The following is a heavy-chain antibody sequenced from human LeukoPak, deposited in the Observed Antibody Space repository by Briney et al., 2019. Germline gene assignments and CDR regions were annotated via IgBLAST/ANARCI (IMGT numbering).Heavy chain of an antibody. Sequence: GGSLRLSCAASGFTFSDFYMTWIRQAPGKGLEGLSYISPTGSDISYADSVKGRFTISRDNAKNSLYLQMNSLRDDDTAVYYCTRDPRLTDYWGQGTLVTVSS. CDR1: GFTFSDFY. CDR3: TRDPRLTDY. CDR2: ISPTGSDI. J-gene: IGHJ4*02. V-gene: IGHV3-11*04.